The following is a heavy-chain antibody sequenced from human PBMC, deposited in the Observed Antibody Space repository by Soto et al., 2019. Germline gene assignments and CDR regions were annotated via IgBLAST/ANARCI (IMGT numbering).Heavy chain of an antibody. D-gene: IGHD5-18*01. CDR3: ARAIAGYSYGAYYYYYMDV. J-gene: IGHJ6*03. V-gene: IGHV4-4*08. CDR1: GGSISSDY. Sequence: PSETLSLTCTVSGGSISSDYWSWLRQPPGKGLEWIGNIYSSGSTNYNPSLKSRVTKTEDTSNNQFSLNLNSVTAADTAVYYCARAIAGYSYGAYYYYYMDVWGKGTTVTVSS. CDR2: IYSSGST.